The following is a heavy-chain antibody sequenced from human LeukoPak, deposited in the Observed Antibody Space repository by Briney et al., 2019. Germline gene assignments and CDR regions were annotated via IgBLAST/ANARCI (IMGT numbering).Heavy chain of an antibody. CDR2: IYTSGST. D-gene: IGHD6-19*01. J-gene: IGHJ5*02. CDR1: GGSISSGSYY. CDR3: ARDRGYSSGWYKNWFDP. Sequence: SQTLSLTCTVSGGSISSGSYYWSWIRQPAGKGLEWIGRIYTSGSTNYNPSLKSRVTISVDTSKNQFSLKLSSVTAADTAVYYCARDRGYSSGWYKNWFDPWGQGTLVTVSS. V-gene: IGHV4-61*02.